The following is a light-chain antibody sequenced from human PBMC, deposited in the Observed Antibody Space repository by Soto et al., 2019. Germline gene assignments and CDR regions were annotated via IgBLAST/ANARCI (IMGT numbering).Light chain of an antibody. Sequence: QSVLTQPASVSGSPGQSITISCTGTRSDVGAYNYVSWYQQHSGKAPKLMIYDVSNRPSGVSSRFSGSKSGNTASLTISGLKLEDEADYYCSSYTGSTTWVFGGGTKLTVL. V-gene: IGLV2-14*03. CDR3: SSYTGSTTWV. CDR2: DVS. CDR1: RSDVGAYNY. J-gene: IGLJ3*02.